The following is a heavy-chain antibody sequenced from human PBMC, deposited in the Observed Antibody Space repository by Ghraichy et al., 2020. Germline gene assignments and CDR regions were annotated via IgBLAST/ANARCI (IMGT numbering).Heavy chain of an antibody. CDR3: ASHYPDSSGYYGNWFDP. CDR1: GFSLSTSGMC. J-gene: IGHJ5*02. Sequence: SGPTLVKPTQTLTLTCTFSGFSLSTSGMCVSWIRQPPGKALEWLARIDWDDNKYYSPSLKTRLTISKDTSKNQVVLIMTNMDPVDTATYFCASHYPDSSGYYGNWFDPWGQGTLVTVSS. D-gene: IGHD3-22*01. V-gene: IGHV2-70*11. CDR2: IDWDDNK.